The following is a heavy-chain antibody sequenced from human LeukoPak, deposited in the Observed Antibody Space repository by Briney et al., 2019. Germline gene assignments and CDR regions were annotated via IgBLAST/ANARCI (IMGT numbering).Heavy chain of an antibody. D-gene: IGHD1-1*01. J-gene: IGHJ6*03. CDR2: IYSGGST. V-gene: IGHV3-53*01. CDR3: ARDLIAERNYYYMDV. Sequence: GGSLGLSCAASGFTVSSNYMGWVRQAPGKGLEWVSVIYSGGSTYYADSVKGRFTISRNNAKNTLYLQMNSLRAEDTAVYYCARDLIAERNYYYMDVWGKGTTVTVSS. CDR1: GFTVSSNY.